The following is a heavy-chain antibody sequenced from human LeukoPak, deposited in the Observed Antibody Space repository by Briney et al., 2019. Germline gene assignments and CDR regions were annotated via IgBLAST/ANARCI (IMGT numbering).Heavy chain of an antibody. CDR3: ARVGIMITFGGVDY. CDR2: IYHSGST. CDR1: GGSFSGYY. J-gene: IGHJ4*02. D-gene: IGHD3-16*01. V-gene: IGHV4-34*01. Sequence: PSETLSLTCAVYGGSFSGYYWSWIRQPPGKGLEWIGSIYHSGSTYYNPSLKSRVTISVDTSKNQFSLKLSSVTAADTAVYYCARVGIMITFGGVDYWGQGTLVTVSS.